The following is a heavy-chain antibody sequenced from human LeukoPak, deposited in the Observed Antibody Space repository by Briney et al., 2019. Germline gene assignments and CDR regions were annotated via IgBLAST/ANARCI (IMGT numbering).Heavy chain of an antibody. Sequence: GGFLRLSCAASGFTFSSYAMSWIRQVPGKGLEWVSVISGSGDNTYYADSVKGRFTISRDNSKNMLYLQMNSLRAEDTAVYYCAKWKYSNSGIDDYWGQGTLVTVSS. CDR1: GFTFSSYA. J-gene: IGHJ4*02. CDR3: AKWKYSNSGIDDY. D-gene: IGHD6-6*01. V-gene: IGHV3-23*01. CDR2: ISGSGDNT.